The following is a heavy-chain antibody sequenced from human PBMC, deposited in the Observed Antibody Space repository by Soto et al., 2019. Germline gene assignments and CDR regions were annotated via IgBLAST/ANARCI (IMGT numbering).Heavy chain of an antibody. CDR1: GFTFSNYG. CDR3: AKDDYDSSGGYYPYYYYYGMDV. CDR2: ISYDGGNK. V-gene: IGHV3-30*18. D-gene: IGHD3-22*01. Sequence: SGGSLRLSCAASGFTFSNYGMHWVRQAPGKGLEWVAVISYDGGNKYYADSVKDRFTISRDNSKNTLYLQMNSLRAEDTAVHYCAKDDYDSSGGYYPYYYYYGMDVWGQGTTVTVSS. J-gene: IGHJ6*02.